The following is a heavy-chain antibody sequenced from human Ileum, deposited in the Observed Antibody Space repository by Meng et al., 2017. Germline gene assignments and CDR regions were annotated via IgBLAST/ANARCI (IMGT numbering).Heavy chain of an antibody. Sequence: GESLKISCAASGFTFNTYWMSWVRQAPGKGLEWVANIKQDGSEKYYVDSVKGRFTISRDNAKKSLYLQMNSLRADDTAVYYCARGSGAETTFFYWDQGMLVTVSS. CDR2: IKQDGSEK. J-gene: IGHJ4*02. D-gene: IGHD3-10*01. CDR3: ARGSGAETTFFY. V-gene: IGHV3-7*01. CDR1: GFTFNTYW.